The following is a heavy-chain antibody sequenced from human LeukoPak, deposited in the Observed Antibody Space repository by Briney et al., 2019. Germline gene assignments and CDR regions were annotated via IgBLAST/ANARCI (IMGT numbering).Heavy chain of an antibody. Sequence: VGSLRLSCAASVFTFSDYYMSWIRQAPGKGLEWVSYISSIGTTIYYADSVKGRFTISRDNAKNSLFLQMNSLRAEDTAVYYCARKSAWTVIDYWGQGTLVTVSS. V-gene: IGHV3-11*04. CDR3: ARKSAWTVIDY. J-gene: IGHJ4*02. CDR2: ISSIGTTI. CDR1: VFTFSDYY. D-gene: IGHD1-1*01.